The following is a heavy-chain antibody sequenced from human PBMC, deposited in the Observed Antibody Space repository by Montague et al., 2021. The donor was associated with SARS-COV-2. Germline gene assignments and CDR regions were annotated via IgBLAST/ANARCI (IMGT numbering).Heavy chain of an antibody. CDR1: GGSISSNY. D-gene: IGHD3-10*01. CDR2: IYYSGST. Sequence: SETLSLTCTVSGGSISSNYWNWIRQPPGRGLEWIGYIYYSGSTNYNPSLESRVTISADTSKNHFSLKLRSVTAADTAVYYCAREISGPNYFDLWGLGALVTVSS. J-gene: IGHJ4*02. CDR3: AREISGPNYFDL. V-gene: IGHV4-59*01.